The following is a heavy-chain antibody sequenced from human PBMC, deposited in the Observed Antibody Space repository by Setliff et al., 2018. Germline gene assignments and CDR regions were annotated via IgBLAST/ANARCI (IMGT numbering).Heavy chain of an antibody. CDR2: IYYTGST. D-gene: IGHD3-22*01. CDR3: ATVTYSSGYYPLDY. J-gene: IGHJ4*02. CDR1: GDSVSLGNHY. Sequence: SETLSLTCTVSGDSVSLGNHYWNWIRQPPGKGLEWIGYIYYTGSTKYNPSLKSRVTISVDTSKNQFSLKLNSVTAADTAVYYCATVTYSSGYYPLDYWGQGTLVTVSS. V-gene: IGHV4-61*01.